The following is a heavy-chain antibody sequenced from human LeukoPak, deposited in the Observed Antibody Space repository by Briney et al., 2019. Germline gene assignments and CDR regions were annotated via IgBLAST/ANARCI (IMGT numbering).Heavy chain of an antibody. CDR1: GFTFSSYS. J-gene: IGHJ5*02. D-gene: IGHD3-10*01. CDR3: ARGCVLLWFGELLQNNWFDP. CDR2: ISSSSSYI. V-gene: IGHV3-21*01. Sequence: GGSLRLSCAASGFTFSSYSMNWVRQAPGKGLEWVSSISSSSSYIYYADSVKGRFTISRDNAKNSLYLQMNSLRAGDTAVYYCARGCVLLWFGELLQNNWFDPWGQGTLVTVSS.